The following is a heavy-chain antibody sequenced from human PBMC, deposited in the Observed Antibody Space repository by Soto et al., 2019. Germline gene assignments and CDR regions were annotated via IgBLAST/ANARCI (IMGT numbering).Heavy chain of an antibody. D-gene: IGHD2-15*01. CDR2: ISGSGGTT. CDR3: AKVGARYCSGGSCLPPTPFDY. CDR1: GFTFSNYA. J-gene: IGHJ4*02. V-gene: IGHV3-23*01. Sequence: EVQLLESGGGLVQPGGSLRLSCAASGFTFSNYATSWVRQAPGKGLEWVSAISGSGGTTYYPDSVKGRFTISRDNSKDTLYLQMSSLRPEDTAVYYCAKVGARYCSGGSCLPPTPFDYWGQGTLVTVSS.